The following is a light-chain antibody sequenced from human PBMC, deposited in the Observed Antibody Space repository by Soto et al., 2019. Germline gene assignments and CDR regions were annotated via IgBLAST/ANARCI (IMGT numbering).Light chain of an antibody. CDR3: QQYNTRPQT. CDR2: GAS. J-gene: IGKJ1*01. CDR1: QTVGSN. Sequence: EVVLTQSPATLSVSPGERGTLSCGASQTVGSNLAWYQHKPGQAPRLLISGASTRATGVPARFSGSGSGTEFALTISSLQSEDFTVYFCQQYNTRPQTFGQGTKVDIK. V-gene: IGKV3-15*01.